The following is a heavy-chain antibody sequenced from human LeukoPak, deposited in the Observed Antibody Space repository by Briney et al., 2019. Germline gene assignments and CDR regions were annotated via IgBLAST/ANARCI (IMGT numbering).Heavy chain of an antibody. J-gene: IGHJ4*02. CDR2: INHSGST. D-gene: IGHD5-24*01. CDR1: GGSFSGYY. Sequence: SSETLSLTCAVYGGSFSGYYWSWIRQPPGKGLEWIGEINHSGSTNYNPSLKSRVTISVDTSKNQFSLKLSSVTAVDTAVYYCARGGRDGYNFQDYWGQGTLVTVSS. V-gene: IGHV4-34*01. CDR3: ARGGRDGYNFQDY.